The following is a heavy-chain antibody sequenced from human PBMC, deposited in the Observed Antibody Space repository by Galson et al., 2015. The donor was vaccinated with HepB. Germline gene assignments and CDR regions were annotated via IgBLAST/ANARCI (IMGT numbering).Heavy chain of an antibody. V-gene: IGHV3-30*18. Sequence: SLRLSCAASGFTFTYYGMHWVRQAPGKGLEWVAYMSYDGTNKYYADSVKGRFTISRDNSKNTLYLQMNSLRPEDTAVYYCAKDFEYCTSSSCPARFYFDYWGQGTLVSVSS. D-gene: IGHD2-2*01. CDR2: MSYDGTNK. J-gene: IGHJ4*02. CDR1: GFTFTYYG. CDR3: AKDFEYCTSSSCPARFYFDY.